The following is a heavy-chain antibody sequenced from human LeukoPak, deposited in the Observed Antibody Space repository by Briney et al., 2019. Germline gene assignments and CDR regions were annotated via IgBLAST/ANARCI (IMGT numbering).Heavy chain of an antibody. CDR3: ARDTVEMATIRVFDY. J-gene: IGHJ4*02. CDR2: ISSSGSTI. Sequence: PGGSLRLSCAASGFTFSSYEMNWVRQAPGKGLEWVSYISSSGSTIYYAASVKGRFTISRDNAKNSLYLQMNSLRAEDTAVYYCARDTVEMATIRVFDYWGQGTLVTVSS. D-gene: IGHD5-24*01. V-gene: IGHV3-48*03. CDR1: GFTFSSYE.